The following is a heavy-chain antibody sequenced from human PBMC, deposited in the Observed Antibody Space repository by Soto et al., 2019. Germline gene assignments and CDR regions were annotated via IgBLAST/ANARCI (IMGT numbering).Heavy chain of an antibody. CDR1: GYTFTSDG. Sequence: ASVNVSCKASGYTFTSDGSSWGRQAPGQGLEWMGWISAYNGNTNYAQKLQGRVTMTTDTSTSTAYMELRSLRSDDTAVYYCARDLTGTPVYWGQGTLVTVSS. CDR3: ARDLTGTPVY. J-gene: IGHJ4*02. V-gene: IGHV1-18*01. D-gene: IGHD3-9*01. CDR2: ISAYNGNT.